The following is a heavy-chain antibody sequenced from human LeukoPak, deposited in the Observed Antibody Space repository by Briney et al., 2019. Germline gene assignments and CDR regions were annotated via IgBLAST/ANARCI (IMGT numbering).Heavy chain of an antibody. CDR1: GGSISSSNYY. Sequence: SETLSLTCTVSGGSISSSNYYWGWIRQPPGKGLEWIGSIYNSGSTYYNPALKSRVTISVDTSKHQFSLKLSSVTAADTAVYSCGAYYYDSSGYLGGQGTLVTVSS. J-gene: IGHJ4*02. CDR2: IYNSGST. V-gene: IGHV4-39*01. D-gene: IGHD3-22*01. CDR3: GAYYYDSSGYL.